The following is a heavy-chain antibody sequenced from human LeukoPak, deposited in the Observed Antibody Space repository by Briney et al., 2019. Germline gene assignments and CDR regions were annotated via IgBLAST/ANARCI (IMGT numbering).Heavy chain of an antibody. J-gene: IGHJ1*01. D-gene: IGHD6-13*01. Sequence: GGSLRLSCAASGFTFSDYYMSWIRQAPGKGLEWVSYISSSSSSTNYADSVKGRFTISRDNAKNSLYLQMNSLRAEDTAVYYCARPSRPYRSSEYFQHWGQGTLVIVSS. V-gene: IGHV3-11*06. CDR2: ISSSSSST. CDR1: GFTFSDYY. CDR3: ARPSRPYRSSEYFQH.